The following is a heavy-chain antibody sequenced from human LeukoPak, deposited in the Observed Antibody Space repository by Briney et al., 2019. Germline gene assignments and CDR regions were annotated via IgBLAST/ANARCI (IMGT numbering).Heavy chain of an antibody. CDR3: ARHGADYDILTGYYDALDI. D-gene: IGHD3-9*01. V-gene: IGHV4-34*01. Sequence: SETLSLTCAVYGGSFSGYYWSWIRQPPGKGLEWIGEINHSGSTNYNPSLKSRVTISVDTSKNQFSLKLSSVTAADTAVYYCARHGADYDILTGYYDALDIWGQGTTVTVSS. J-gene: IGHJ3*02. CDR2: INHSGST. CDR1: GGSFSGYY.